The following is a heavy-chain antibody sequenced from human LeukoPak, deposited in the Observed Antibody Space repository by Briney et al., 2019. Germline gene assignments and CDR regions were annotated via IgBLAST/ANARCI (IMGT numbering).Heavy chain of an antibody. Sequence: SETLSLTCTVSGGSISSSSYYWGWIRQPPGKGLEWIGSIYYSGSTYYNPSLKSRVTISVDTSKNQFSLKLSSVTAADTAVYYCARKVRGVTSNWFDLWGQGTLVTVSS. CDR3: ARKVRGVTSNWFDL. V-gene: IGHV4-39*07. J-gene: IGHJ5*02. CDR1: GGSISSSSYY. CDR2: IYYSGST. D-gene: IGHD3-10*01.